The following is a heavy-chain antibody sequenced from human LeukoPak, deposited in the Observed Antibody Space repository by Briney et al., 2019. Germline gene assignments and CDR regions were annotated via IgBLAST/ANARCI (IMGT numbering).Heavy chain of an antibody. CDR3: ARDAQVTIFGVVTDYFDY. CDR2: ISSSGSTI. J-gene: IGHJ4*02. Sequence: GGSLRLSYAASGFTFSDYYMSWIRQAPGKGLEWVSYISSSGSTIYYADSVKGRFTIFRDNAKNSLYLQMNSLRAEDTAVYYCARDAQVTIFGVVTDYFDYWGQGTLVTVSS. V-gene: IGHV3-11*01. CDR1: GFTFSDYY. D-gene: IGHD3-3*01.